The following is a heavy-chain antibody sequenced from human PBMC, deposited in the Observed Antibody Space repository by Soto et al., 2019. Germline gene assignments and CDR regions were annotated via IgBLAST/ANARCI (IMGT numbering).Heavy chain of an antibody. V-gene: IGHV4-39*01. J-gene: IGHJ6*02. CDR2: IYYIVST. CDR1: GDSISTTNYY. Sequence: SETLSLTCTVSGDSISTTNYYWGWIRQPPGKGLEWIGSIYYIVSTYYNPSLKSRLTISVDTSKNQLSLKLTSVTAADTAVYYCARAFYYGSGSYSGMDVWGQGTTVTVSS. D-gene: IGHD3-10*01. CDR3: ARAFYYGSGSYSGMDV.